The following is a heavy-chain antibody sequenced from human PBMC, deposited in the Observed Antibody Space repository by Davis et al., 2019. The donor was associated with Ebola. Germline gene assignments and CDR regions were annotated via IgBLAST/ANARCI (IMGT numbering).Heavy chain of an antibody. J-gene: IGHJ6*02. D-gene: IGHD3-10*01. Sequence: ASVKVSCKASGYTFTSYYMHWVRQAPGQGLEWMGIINPSGGSTSYAQKFQGRVTMTRDTSTSTAYMELSSLRSEDTAVYYCARVVTMVRGVTYYYYGMDVWGQGTTVTVSS. CDR2: INPSGGST. CDR1: GYTFTSYY. V-gene: IGHV1-46*01. CDR3: ARVVTMVRGVTYYYYGMDV.